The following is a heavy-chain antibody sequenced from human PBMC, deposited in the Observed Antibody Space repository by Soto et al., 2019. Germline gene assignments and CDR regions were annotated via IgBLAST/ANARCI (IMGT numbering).Heavy chain of an antibody. CDR3: ARNYYDSSGYYSWP. D-gene: IGHD3-22*01. CDR2: INPNSGGT. Sequence: GASVKVSFKASGYTFTGYYMHWVRQAPGQGLEWMGWINPNSGGTNYAQKFQGRVTMTRDTSISTAYMELSRLRSDDTAVYYCARNYYDSSGYYSWPWGQGTLVTVSS. J-gene: IGHJ5*02. CDR1: GYTFTGYY. V-gene: IGHV1-2*02.